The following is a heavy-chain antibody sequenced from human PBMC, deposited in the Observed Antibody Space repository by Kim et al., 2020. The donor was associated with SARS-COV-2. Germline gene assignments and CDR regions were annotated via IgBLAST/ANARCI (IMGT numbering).Heavy chain of an antibody. Sequence: ASVKVSCKASGYTFTSYGISWVRQAPGQGLEWMGWISAYNGNTNYAQKLQGRVTMTTDTSTSTAYMELRSLRSDDTAVYYCARVDTIFGVVTPFLGMDVWGQGTTVTVSS. CDR3: ARVDTIFGVVTPFLGMDV. D-gene: IGHD3-3*01. CDR1: GYTFTSYG. V-gene: IGHV1-18*01. CDR2: ISAYNGNT. J-gene: IGHJ6*02.